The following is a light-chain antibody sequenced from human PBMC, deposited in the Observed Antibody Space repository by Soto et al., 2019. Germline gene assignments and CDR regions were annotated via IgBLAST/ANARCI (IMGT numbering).Light chain of an antibody. CDR2: GNS. Sequence: QSVLTQPPSVSGAPGQRVTISCTGSSSNIGASSDVHWYQQLPGTAPKLLIYGNSNRPSGVPDRFSGSKSGTSASLAITGLQAEDEAYYYCQSYDSSLSGWVFVGGPKMTVL. J-gene: IGLJ3*02. V-gene: IGLV1-40*01. CDR1: SSNIGASSD. CDR3: QSYDSSLSGWV.